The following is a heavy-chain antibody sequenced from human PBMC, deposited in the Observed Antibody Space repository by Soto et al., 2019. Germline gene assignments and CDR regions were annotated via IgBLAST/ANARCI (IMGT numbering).Heavy chain of an antibody. CDR1: GFTFTDYA. J-gene: IGHJ4*02. CDR2: ISGIGGST. CDR3: ARGSSGYISSWYYFDY. Sequence: EVQLLESGGGLVQPGGSLRLSCAASGFTFTDYALSWVRQAPGKGLEWVATISGIGGSTYLADSVKGRLSISRDKSKNTVSLLMYSLRVEDTAVYFCARGSSGYISSWYYFDYWGRGTLVTVSS. D-gene: IGHD6-13*01. V-gene: IGHV3-23*01.